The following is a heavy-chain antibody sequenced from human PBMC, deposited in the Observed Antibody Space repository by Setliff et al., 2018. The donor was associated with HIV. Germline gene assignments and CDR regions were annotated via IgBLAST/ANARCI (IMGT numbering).Heavy chain of an antibody. V-gene: IGHV4-4*02. CDR1: GDSIDSPHC. Sequence: SETLSLTCTVSGDSIDSPHCWSWVRQSLEKGLEWIGEVCQRGGINYYPFFWSRAIISMDKPRSYFSLRLTSVIAADTAIYFCVRNSGWALGSWGQGSLVTVSS. J-gene: IGHJ4*02. D-gene: IGHD3-16*01. CDR2: VCQRGGI. CDR3: VRNSGWALGS.